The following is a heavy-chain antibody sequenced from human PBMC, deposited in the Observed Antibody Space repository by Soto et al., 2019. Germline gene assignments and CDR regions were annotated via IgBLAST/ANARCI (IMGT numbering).Heavy chain of an antibody. V-gene: IGHV1-18*01. Sequence: GASVKVSWKASGYTFTSYGISWVRQAPGQGLEWMGWISAYNGNTNYAQKLQGRVTMTTDTSTSTAYMELRSLRSDDTAVYYCARDRSSIAARRTFDYWGQGTLVTVSS. CDR3: ARDRSSIAARRTFDY. CDR2: ISAYNGNT. CDR1: GYTFTSYG. J-gene: IGHJ4*02. D-gene: IGHD6-6*01.